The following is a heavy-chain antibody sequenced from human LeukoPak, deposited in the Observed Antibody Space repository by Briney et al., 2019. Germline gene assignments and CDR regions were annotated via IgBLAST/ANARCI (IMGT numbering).Heavy chain of an antibody. CDR1: GVSISSYY. CDR3: ARDRVPEGYFDY. D-gene: IGHD1-1*01. Sequence: SETPSLTCTVSGVSISSYYWSSIRQPPGKGLEWIGYIYYSGTIYNPSLKSRVTISVDTSKNQFSLKLSSVTAADTAVYYCARDRVPEGYFDYWGQGTLVTVSS. V-gene: IGHV4-59*01. J-gene: IGHJ4*02. CDR2: IYYSGT.